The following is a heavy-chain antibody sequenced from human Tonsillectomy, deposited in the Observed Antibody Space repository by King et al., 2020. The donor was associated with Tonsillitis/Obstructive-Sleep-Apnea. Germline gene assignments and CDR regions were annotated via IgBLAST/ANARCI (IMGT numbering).Heavy chain of an antibody. CDR2: TYDRGST. V-gene: IGHV4-59*01. CDR1: GGSISSYY. J-gene: IGHJ4*02. Sequence: QLQESGPGLVKPSETLSLTCTVSGGSISSYYWSWIRQPPGKGLEWIGYTYDRGSTNYNASLESQVTISVDTSKNQFSLKLSSVTAADTAVYYCAGDSSSWVQLHYWGQGALVTVSS. CDR3: AGDSSSWVQLHY. D-gene: IGHD6-13*01.